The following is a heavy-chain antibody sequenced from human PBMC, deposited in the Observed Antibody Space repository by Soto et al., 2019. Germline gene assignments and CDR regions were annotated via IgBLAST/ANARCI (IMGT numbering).Heavy chain of an antibody. J-gene: IGHJ5*02. V-gene: IGHV1-3*01. CDR3: ARYRTVEEWGWFDP. Sequence: QVQLVQSGAEVKKPGASVKVSCKASGYTFTSYAMHWVRQATGQSLAWMGWINAGNGNTKYSKKFQGRVTITRDTSGSTAYMELSSLRSEDTAVYYCARYRTVEEWGWFDPWGQGAMVTVSS. CDR1: GYTFTSYA. CDR2: INAGNGNT. D-gene: IGHD1-26*01.